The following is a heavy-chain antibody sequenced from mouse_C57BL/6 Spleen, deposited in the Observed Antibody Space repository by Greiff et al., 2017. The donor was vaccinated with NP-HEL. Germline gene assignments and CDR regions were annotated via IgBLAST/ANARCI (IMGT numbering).Heavy chain of an antibody. CDR3: AKEISPYYYGSSPWFAY. CDR2: ISNGGGST. Sequence: DVHLVESGGGLVQPGGSLKLSCAASGFTFSDYYMYWVRQTPEKRLEWVAYISNGGGSTYYPDTVKGRFTISRDNAKNTLYLQMSRLKSEDTAMYYCAKEISPYYYGSSPWFAYWGQGTLVTVSA. V-gene: IGHV5-12*01. D-gene: IGHD1-1*01. CDR1: GFTFSDYY. J-gene: IGHJ3*01.